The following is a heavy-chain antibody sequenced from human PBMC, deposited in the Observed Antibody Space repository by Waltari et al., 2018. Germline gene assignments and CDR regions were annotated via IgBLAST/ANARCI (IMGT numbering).Heavy chain of an antibody. J-gene: IGHJ2*01. V-gene: IGHV3-13*01. CDR2: IGTAGDT. D-gene: IGHD6-13*01. Sequence: EVQLVESGGGLVQPGGSLRLSCAASGFTFSSYDMHWVRQATGKGLEWVSAIGTAGDTYYPGSVKGRFTISRENAKNSLYLQMNSLRAEDTAVYYCARDQGYSSSWPLWYFDLWGRGTLVTVSS. CDR3: ARDQGYSSSWPLWYFDL. CDR1: GFTFSSYD.